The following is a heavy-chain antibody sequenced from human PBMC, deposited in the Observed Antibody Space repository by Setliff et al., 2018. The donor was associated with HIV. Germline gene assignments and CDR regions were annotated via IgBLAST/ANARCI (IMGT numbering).Heavy chain of an antibody. J-gene: IGHJ4*02. V-gene: IGHV3-48*01. D-gene: IGHD3-22*01. Sequence: GGSLRLSCAASGFDFSRYAMNWVRQAPGKGLEWVSYISSSSSTIYYADSVKGRFTISRDNAKNSLYLRMSSLRAEETAVYYCARTTYYFDSSGYYQHLPFDYWGQGTLVTVSS. CDR2: ISSSSSTI. CDR3: ARTTYYFDSSGYYQHLPFDY. CDR1: GFDFSRYA.